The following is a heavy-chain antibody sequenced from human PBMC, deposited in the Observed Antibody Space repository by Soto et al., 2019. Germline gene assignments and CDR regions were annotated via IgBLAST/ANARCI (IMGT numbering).Heavy chain of an antibody. J-gene: IGHJ5*02. D-gene: IGHD3-3*01. CDR3: AGVTIFGVALNWFAP. CDR2: ISSSSSYI. CDR1: GFTFSSYS. V-gene: IGHV3-21*01. Sequence: PGGSLRLSCAASGFTFSSYSMNWVRQAPGKGLEWVSSISSSSSYIYYADSVKGRFTISRDNAKNSLYLQMNSLRAEDTAVYYCAGVTIFGVALNWFAPWGQGTLVTVSS.